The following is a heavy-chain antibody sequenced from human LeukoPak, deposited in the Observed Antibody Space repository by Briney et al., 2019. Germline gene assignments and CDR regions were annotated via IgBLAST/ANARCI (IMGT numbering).Heavy chain of an antibody. CDR2: IYYSGST. CDR1: GGSISSGGYS. Sequence: SETLSLTCTVSGGSISSGGYSWSWIRQHPGKGLEWIGYIYYSGSTYYNPSLKSRVTISVDTSKNQFSLKLSSVTAADTAVYYCASRSEWLLYFDYWGQGTLVTVSS. J-gene: IGHJ4*02. V-gene: IGHV4-31*03. CDR3: ASRSEWLLYFDY. D-gene: IGHD3-3*01.